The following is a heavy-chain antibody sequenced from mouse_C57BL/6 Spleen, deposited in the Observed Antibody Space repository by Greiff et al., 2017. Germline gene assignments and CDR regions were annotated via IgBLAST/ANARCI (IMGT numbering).Heavy chain of an antibody. CDR2: IDPSDSYT. CDR1: GYTFTSYW. J-gene: IGHJ1*03. Sequence: QVQLQQPGAELVMPGASVKLSCKASGYTFTSYWMHWVKQRPGQGLEWIGEIDPSDSYTNYNQKFKGKSTLTVDKSSSTAYMQLSSLTSEDSAVYYCARRGSSYEWYFDVWGTGTTVTVSS. D-gene: IGHD1-1*01. CDR3: ARRGSSYEWYFDV. V-gene: IGHV1-69*01.